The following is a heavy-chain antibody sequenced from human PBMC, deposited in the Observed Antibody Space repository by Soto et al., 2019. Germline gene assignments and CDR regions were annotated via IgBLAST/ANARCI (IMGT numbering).Heavy chain of an antibody. D-gene: IGHD4-17*01. J-gene: IGHJ2*01. CDR1: GGSISSGSYY. V-gene: IGHV4-39*01. Sequence: SETLSLTCTVSGGSISSGSYYWVWIRQPPGKGLEWIGSIYYSGSTYYNPSLKSRVTISVDTSMNQFSLKLSSVTAADTAVYYCARPSRGDYVYITGYFDLWGRGTLVTVSS. CDR2: IYYSGST. CDR3: ARPSRGDYVYITGYFDL.